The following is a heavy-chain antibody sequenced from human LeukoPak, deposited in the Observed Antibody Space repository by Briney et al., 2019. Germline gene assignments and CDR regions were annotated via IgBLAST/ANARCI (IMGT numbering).Heavy chain of an antibody. J-gene: IGHJ4*02. Sequence: GGSLRLSCVGSGFTFSRDWLNWVRQAPGEGLEWVSYISSSSSTIYYADSVKGRFTISRDNAKNSLYLQMNSLRAEDTAVYYCARDAEAYCGGDCYLFYWGQGTLVTVSS. CDR3: ARDAEAYCGGDCYLFY. CDR2: ISSSSSTI. V-gene: IGHV3-48*01. CDR1: GFTFSRDW. D-gene: IGHD2-21*02.